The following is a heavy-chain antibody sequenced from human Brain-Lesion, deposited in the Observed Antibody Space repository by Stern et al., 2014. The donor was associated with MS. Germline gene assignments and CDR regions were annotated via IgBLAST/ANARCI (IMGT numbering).Heavy chain of an antibody. V-gene: IGHV4-39*01. CDR2: IYYLGTP. J-gene: IGHJ4*02. Sequence: QLVESGPGLVKPSETLSLTCTVSGGSISSSSYYWGWIRQPPGKGLEWIGSIYYLGTPYYTPSHKSRAPIPMDTSKNHFSLRLSSVTAADTAVYFCAKLWLGELPESPFDYWGQGTLVTVSS. CDR3: AKLWLGELPESPFDY. CDR1: GGSISSSSYY. D-gene: IGHD3-10*01.